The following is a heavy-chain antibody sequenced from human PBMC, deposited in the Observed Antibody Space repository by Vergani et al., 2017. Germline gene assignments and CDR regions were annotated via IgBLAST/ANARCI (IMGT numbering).Heavy chain of an antibody. CDR3: ARANFDY. V-gene: IGHV3-21*01. Sequence: EVQLLESGGGLVQPGGSLRLSCAASGFTFSSYAMSWVRQAPGKGLEWVSAISSSSSYIYYADSVKGRFTISRDNAKNSLYLQMNSLRAEDTAVYYCARANFDYWGQGTLVTVSS. CDR2: ISSSSSYI. CDR1: GFTFSSYA. J-gene: IGHJ4*02.